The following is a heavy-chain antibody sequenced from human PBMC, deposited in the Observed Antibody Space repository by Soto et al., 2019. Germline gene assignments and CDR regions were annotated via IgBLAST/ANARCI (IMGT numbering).Heavy chain of an antibody. J-gene: IGHJ6*02. Sequence: ASVKVSCKASGYTFTSYGISWVRQAPGQGLEWMGWISAYNGNTNYAQKLQGRVTMTTDTSTSTAYMELRSLRSDDTAVYYCARGAAAAGTDPYYYYGMDVWGQGTTVTVSS. D-gene: IGHD6-13*01. V-gene: IGHV1-18*01. CDR3: ARGAAAAGTDPYYYYGMDV. CDR1: GYTFTSYG. CDR2: ISAYNGNT.